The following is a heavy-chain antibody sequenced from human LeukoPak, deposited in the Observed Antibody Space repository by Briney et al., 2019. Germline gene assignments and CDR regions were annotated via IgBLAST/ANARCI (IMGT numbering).Heavy chain of an antibody. D-gene: IGHD6-13*01. CDR1: GFTFSSYG. CDR2: MRYDGSNK. Sequence: PGGSLRLSCAASGFTFSSYGMHWVRQAPGKGLEWVAFMRYDGSNKFYADSVKGRFTISRDNSKNTLFLQMNSLRAEDTAVYYCAKVAGSSWTFDYWGQGTLVTVSS. V-gene: IGHV3-30*02. CDR3: AKVAGSSWTFDY. J-gene: IGHJ4*02.